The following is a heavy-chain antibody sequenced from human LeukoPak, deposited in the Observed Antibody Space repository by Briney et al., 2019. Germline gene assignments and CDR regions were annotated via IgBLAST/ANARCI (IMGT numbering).Heavy chain of an antibody. J-gene: IGHJ4*02. CDR1: GFTFSDYY. D-gene: IGHD3-10*01. CDR3: ARSVLVVRGVRYFDY. CDR2: ISSSGSTI. V-gene: IGHV3-11*01. Sequence: GGSLRLSCAASGFTFSDYYMGWIRQAPGKGLEWVSYISSSGSTIYYADSVKGRFTISRDNAKNSLYLQMNSLRAEDTAVYYCARSVLVVRGVRYFDYWGQGTLVTVSS.